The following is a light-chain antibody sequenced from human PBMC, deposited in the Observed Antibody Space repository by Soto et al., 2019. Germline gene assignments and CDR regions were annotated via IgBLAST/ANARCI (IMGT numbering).Light chain of an antibody. J-gene: IGLJ1*01. CDR2: HNN. CDR1: SSNIGRDP. Sequence: QSVLTQPPSASGTPGQRVTISCSGSSSNIGRDPVHWYQELPGTAPQLLIYHNNQRPSGVADRFSGSKSGTAASLAISGLQCEDEADYFCAGWDGSLRGCVFGTGAKVTVL. V-gene: IGLV1-44*01. CDR3: AGWDGSLRGCV.